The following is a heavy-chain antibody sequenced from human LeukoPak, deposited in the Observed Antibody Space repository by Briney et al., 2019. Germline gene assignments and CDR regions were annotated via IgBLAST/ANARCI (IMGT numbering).Heavy chain of an antibody. D-gene: IGHD2-15*01. J-gene: IGHJ4*02. V-gene: IGHV3-64*01. CDR3: ARYCSGVRCYSGYDY. CDR1: GFTFSTYA. CDR2: ISTNGGGT. Sequence: GGSLRLSCAASGFTFSTYAMHWVRQTPGKGLEYVSAISTNGGGTYYANSVKGRITISRDNSKNTLYLQMGSLRAEDMAVYYFARYCSGVRCYSGYDYWGQGTLVTVSS.